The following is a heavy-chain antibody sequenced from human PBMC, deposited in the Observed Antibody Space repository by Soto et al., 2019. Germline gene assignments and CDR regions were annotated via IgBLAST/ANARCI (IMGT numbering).Heavy chain of an antibody. CDR1: GGTFSSYA. CDR3: ARHSGSYSDSAEYFQH. Sequence: QVQLVQSGAEVKKPGSSVKVSCKASGGTFSSYAISWMRQAPGQGLEWMGGIIPIFGTANYAQKFQGRVTITAYESTSTAYMELSSLRSEDTAVYYCARHSGSYSDSAEYFQHWGQGTLVTVSS. CDR2: IIPIFGTA. V-gene: IGHV1-69*12. D-gene: IGHD1-26*01. J-gene: IGHJ1*01.